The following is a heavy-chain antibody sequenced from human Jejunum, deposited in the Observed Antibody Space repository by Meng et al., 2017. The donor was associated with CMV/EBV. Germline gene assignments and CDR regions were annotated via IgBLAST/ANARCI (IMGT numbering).Heavy chain of an antibody. CDR1: FTFSHFW. V-gene: IGHV3-7*01. J-gene: IGHJ6*02. CDR3: ARIQVYSKGHYGMDV. Sequence: FTFSHFWMHWVRQAPGKGLEWVANIKQDGSEKYYVDSVKGRFTISRDNAKNSLYLQMDSLRAEDTAVYYCARIQVYSKGHYGMDVWGQGTTVTVSS. CDR2: IKQDGSEK. D-gene: IGHD4-11*01.